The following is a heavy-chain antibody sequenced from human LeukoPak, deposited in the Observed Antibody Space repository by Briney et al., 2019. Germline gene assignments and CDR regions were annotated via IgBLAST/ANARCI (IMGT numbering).Heavy chain of an antibody. J-gene: IGHJ4*02. CDR2: IYHSGST. D-gene: IGHD3-16*01. CDR1: GGSISSGGYY. Sequence: SETLSLTCTVSGGSISSGGYYWSWIRQPPGKGLEWIGYIYHSGSTYYNPSLKSRVTISVDRSKNQFSLKLSSVTAADTAVYYCARNAPDHRGMGGSFDYWGQGTLVTVSS. CDR3: ARNAPDHRGMGGSFDY. V-gene: IGHV4-30-2*01.